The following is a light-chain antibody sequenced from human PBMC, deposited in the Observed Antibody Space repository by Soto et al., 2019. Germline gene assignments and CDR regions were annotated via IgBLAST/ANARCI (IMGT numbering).Light chain of an antibody. V-gene: IGKV2-28*01. CDR1: QSLLHSNGYNY. CDR3: MQALQAPYT. CDR2: LGS. J-gene: IGKJ2*01. Sequence: DLVMTQSPLSLPVTPGEPASISCRSSQSLLHSNGYNYLDWYLQKPGQAPQLLIYLGSNRASGVPDRFSGRGPGTDFTLKISRVEAVDVGVYYCMQALQAPYTLGQGTKLEIK.